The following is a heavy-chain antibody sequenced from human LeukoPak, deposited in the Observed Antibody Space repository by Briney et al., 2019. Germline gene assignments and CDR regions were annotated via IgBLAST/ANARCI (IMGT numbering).Heavy chain of an antibody. J-gene: IGHJ4*02. CDR1: GGSISSYY. CDR3: ARRAYYDFWSGYYDFRGYFDY. CDR2: IYYSGST. Sequence: KPSETLSLTCTVSGGSISSYYWSWIWQPPGKGLEWIGYIYYSGSTNYNPSLKSRVTISVDTSKNQFPLKLSSVTAADTAVYYCARRAYYDFWSGYYDFRGYFDYWGQGTLVTVSS. V-gene: IGHV4-59*08. D-gene: IGHD3-3*01.